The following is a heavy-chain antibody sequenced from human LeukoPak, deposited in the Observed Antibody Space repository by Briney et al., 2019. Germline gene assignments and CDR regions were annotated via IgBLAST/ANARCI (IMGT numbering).Heavy chain of an antibody. J-gene: IGHJ6*03. CDR3: ARAGWGYYDSSGYPHYYYYYMDV. CDR2: ISAYNGNT. D-gene: IGHD3-22*01. Sequence: ASVKASCKASGYTFTSYDINWVRQATGQGLEWMGWISAYNGNTNYAQKLQGRVTMTTDTSTSTAYMELRSLRSDDTAVYYCARAGWGYYDSSGYPHYYYYYMDVWGKGTTVTVSS. CDR1: GYTFTSYD. V-gene: IGHV1-18*01.